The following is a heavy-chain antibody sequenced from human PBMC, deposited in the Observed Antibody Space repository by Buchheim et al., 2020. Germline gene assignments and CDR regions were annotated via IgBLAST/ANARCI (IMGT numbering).Heavy chain of an antibody. CDR3: ARDGDGLWGGDCYSCSAIY. Sequence: QVQLVESGGGVVQPGRSLRLSCAASGFTFSSYAMHWVRQAPGKGLEWVAVISYDGSNKYYADSVKGRFTISRDNSKNTLYLQMNSLRAEDTAVYYCARDGDGLWGGDCYSCSAIYWGQGTL. J-gene: IGHJ4*02. CDR1: GFTFSSYA. D-gene: IGHD2-21*02. CDR2: ISYDGSNK. V-gene: IGHV3-30*01.